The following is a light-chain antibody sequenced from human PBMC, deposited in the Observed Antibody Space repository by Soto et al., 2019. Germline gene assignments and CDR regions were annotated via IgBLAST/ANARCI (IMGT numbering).Light chain of an antibody. Sequence: QSLLAQPPSASGFPGQSVTISCTGTSSDVGYYDYVSWYQQHPGKAPKLVIYEVTKRPSGVPDRVSASKSGNTASLTVSGLRAEDEADYYCSSYAGSNNFVFGSGNKVT. J-gene: IGLJ1*01. CDR2: EVT. CDR3: SSYAGSNNFV. V-gene: IGLV2-8*01. CDR1: SSDVGYYDY.